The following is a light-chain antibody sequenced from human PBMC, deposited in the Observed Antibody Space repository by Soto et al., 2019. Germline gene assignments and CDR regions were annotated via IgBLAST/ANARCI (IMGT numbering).Light chain of an antibody. V-gene: IGKV3-15*01. CDR1: QSVSSF. CDR3: QQYSNWPSWT. Sequence: EKVMTRSPATLSMSPGERATLSCRASQSVSSFLAWYQQKPGQAPRLLIYGASTRATGNPARFSGSGSGTEFTLTISSLQSEDFAVCYCQQYSNWPSWTFGQGTKVDIK. J-gene: IGKJ1*01. CDR2: GAS.